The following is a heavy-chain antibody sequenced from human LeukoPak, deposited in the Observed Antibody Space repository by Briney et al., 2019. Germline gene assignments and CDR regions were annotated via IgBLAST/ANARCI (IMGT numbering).Heavy chain of an antibody. D-gene: IGHD6-6*01. Sequence: SETLSLTCTVSGGSISSSSYYWGWIRLPPGKGLEWIGSIYYNGSTYYNPSLKSRVTISVDTSKNQFSLKLSSVTAADTAVYYCARQLAEYSYYFDYWGQGTLVTVSS. CDR2: IYYNGST. J-gene: IGHJ4*02. CDR3: ARQLAEYSYYFDY. V-gene: IGHV4-39*01. CDR1: GGSISSSSYY.